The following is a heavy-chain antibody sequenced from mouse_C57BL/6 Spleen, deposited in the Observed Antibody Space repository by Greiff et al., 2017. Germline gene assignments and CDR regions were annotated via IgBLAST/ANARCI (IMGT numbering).Heavy chain of an antibody. CDR1: GYTFTDYY. V-gene: IGHV1-76*01. Sequence: QVQLKQSGAELVRPGASVKLSCKASGYTFTDYYINWVKQRPGQGLEWIARIYPGSGNTYYNEKFKGKATLTAEKSSSTAYMQLSSLTSEDSAVYFCAREDYYDHGGFDYWGQGTTLTVSS. CDR2: IYPGSGNT. J-gene: IGHJ2*01. D-gene: IGHD2-4*01. CDR3: AREDYYDHGGFDY.